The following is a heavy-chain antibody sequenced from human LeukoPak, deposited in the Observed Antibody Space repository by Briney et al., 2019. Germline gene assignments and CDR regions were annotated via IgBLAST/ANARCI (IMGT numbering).Heavy chain of an antibody. CDR2: IRSKVDGGTA. J-gene: IGHJ5*02. V-gene: IGHV3-15*01. CDR1: GLTFSDAW. Sequence: GGSLRLSCGVSGLTFSDAWLTWVRQGPGKGLEWVGLIRSKVDGGTADYATTVKGRFTISRDDSKNMLYLQMNGLKTEDTAIYYRTKNLPFTAGGVIVHWGQGALVTVSS. CDR3: TKNLPFTAGGVIVH. D-gene: IGHD3-16*01.